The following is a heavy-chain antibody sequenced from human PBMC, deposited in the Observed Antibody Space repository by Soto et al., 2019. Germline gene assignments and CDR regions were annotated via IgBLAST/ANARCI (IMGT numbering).Heavy chain of an antibody. D-gene: IGHD2-2*01. CDR1: CGSIISYY. V-gene: IGHV4-59*01. CDR3: ARDIIVVGPADHYYYYYGMDV. CDR2: IYYSGNT. J-gene: IGHJ6*02. Sequence: SETLSLNCTVSCGSIISYYWSWIREPPGKGLEWFGYIYYSGNTNYNPSLKSRVTISVDTSKNQLSLKLTSVTAADTAVYYCARDIIVVGPADHYYYYYGMDVWGQGTTVTVAS.